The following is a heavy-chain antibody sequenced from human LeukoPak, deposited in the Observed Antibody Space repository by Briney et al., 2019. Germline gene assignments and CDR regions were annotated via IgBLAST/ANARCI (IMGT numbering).Heavy chain of an antibody. CDR2: IYYSGST. Sequence: SETLSLTCTVSGGSISSSSYYWGWIRQPPGKGPEWIGSIYYSGSTYYNPSLKSRVTISVDTSKNQFSLKLSSVTAADTAVYYCARQESWRGLLMPFDYWGQGTLVTVSS. CDR1: GGSISSSSYY. V-gene: IGHV4-39*01. D-gene: IGHD2-21*01. CDR3: ARQESWRGLLMPFDY. J-gene: IGHJ4*02.